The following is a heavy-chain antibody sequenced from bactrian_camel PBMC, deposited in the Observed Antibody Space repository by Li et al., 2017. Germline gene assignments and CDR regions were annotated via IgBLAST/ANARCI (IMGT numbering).Heavy chain of an antibody. D-gene: IGHD1*01. CDR1: GITFSRHD. J-gene: IGHJ6*01. CDR3: TARYEFGLGACRGVGGLGF. Sequence: VQLVESGGGLVQPGESLRLSCVASGITFSRHDMSWVRQAPGKEREGVATITLETGNTDYADSVKGRFTISKDNRKNILYLQMNSLTPGDTAMYYRTARYEFGLGACRGVGGLGFWGQGTQVTVS. CDR2: ITLETGNT. V-gene: IGHV3S31*01.